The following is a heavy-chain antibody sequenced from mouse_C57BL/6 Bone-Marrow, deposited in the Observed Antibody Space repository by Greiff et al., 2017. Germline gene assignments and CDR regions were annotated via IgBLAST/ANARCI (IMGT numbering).Heavy chain of an antibody. CDR2: IYPRSGNT. Sequence: VQLQESGAELARPGASVKLSCKASGYTFTSYGISWVKQRTGQGLEWIGEIYPRSGNTYYNEKFKGKATLTADKSSSTAYMELRSLTSEDSAVYFCARDGLRRGYYFDYWGQGTTLTVSS. CDR3: ARDGLRRGYYFDY. J-gene: IGHJ2*01. D-gene: IGHD2-2*01. CDR1: GYTFTSYG. V-gene: IGHV1-81*01.